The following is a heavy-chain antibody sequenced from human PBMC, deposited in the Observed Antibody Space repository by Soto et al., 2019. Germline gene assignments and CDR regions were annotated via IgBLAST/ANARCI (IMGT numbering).Heavy chain of an antibody. V-gene: IGHV4-59*01. CDR1: GGSIISSY. CDR3: ARSVAVPGAHIDY. D-gene: IGHD6-19*01. CDR2: VYYTGST. J-gene: IGHJ4*02. Sequence: SETLSLTRTVSGGSIISSYWSWIRQSPGKGLEWLGYVYYTGSTNYSPSLRSRVSISVDTSKNEFSLRLSSVTAADTAVYFCARSVAVPGAHIDYWGQGTQVTVSS.